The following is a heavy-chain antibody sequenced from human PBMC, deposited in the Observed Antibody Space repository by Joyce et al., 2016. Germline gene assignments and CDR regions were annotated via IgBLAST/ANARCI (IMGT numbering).Heavy chain of an antibody. CDR2: IKEDGTEN. CDR3: AKGRSLHV. J-gene: IGHJ6*02. V-gene: IGHV3-7*03. Sequence: EVQLVESGGGLVQPGGSLRLSCAASGFTFAHSWMTWVRQAPGRGLDWVTNIKEDGTENYYLDSVKGLFTISRDNAKNSLFLQMNSLRADDTAVYFCAKGRSLHVWGQGTTVTVSS. CDR1: GFTFAHSW.